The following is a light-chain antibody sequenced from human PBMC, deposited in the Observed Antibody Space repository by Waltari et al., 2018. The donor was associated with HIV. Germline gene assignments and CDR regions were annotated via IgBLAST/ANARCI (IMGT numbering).Light chain of an antibody. Sequence: QSALPPPASVPGSPGKSTNLSCTGTRSDVGNYDFVACYKLLPGKAPKPMIYEVSKRPSGVSNRFSGSKSGNTASLTISGLQAEDEGDYYCCSYAGGSAFYVFGTGTKVTVL. V-gene: IGLV2-23*02. CDR3: CSYAGGSAFYV. CDR2: EVS. CDR1: RSDVGNYDF. J-gene: IGLJ1*01.